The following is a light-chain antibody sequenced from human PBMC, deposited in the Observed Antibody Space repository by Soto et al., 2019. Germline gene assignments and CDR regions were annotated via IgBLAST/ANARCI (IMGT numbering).Light chain of an antibody. CDR2: AAS. J-gene: IGKJ1*01. CDR3: QQYSSRST. Sequence: DIQMTQSPSTLFASVGDTVTITCRASESIDNWLAWYQQKPGKAPKLLIFAASTLVRGVPSRFSGSGFGTEFTLTISSLQPGDFATYYCQQYSSRSTFGQGTKVDI. V-gene: IGKV1-5*01. CDR1: ESIDNW.